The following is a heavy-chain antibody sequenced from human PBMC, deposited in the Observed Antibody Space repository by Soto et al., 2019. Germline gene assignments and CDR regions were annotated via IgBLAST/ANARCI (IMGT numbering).Heavy chain of an antibody. Sequence: GGSLRLSCAASGFTFDDYTMHWVRQAPGKGLEWVSRINTDGSSTTYADSVKGRFTISRDNAKNTLYLQMDSLRAEDTGVYYCTRDPGAYSSTWSFYFDSWGQGTLVTVSS. CDR1: GFTFDDYT. D-gene: IGHD6-13*01. V-gene: IGHV3-74*01. J-gene: IGHJ4*02. CDR3: TRDPGAYSSTWSFYFDS. CDR2: INTDGSST.